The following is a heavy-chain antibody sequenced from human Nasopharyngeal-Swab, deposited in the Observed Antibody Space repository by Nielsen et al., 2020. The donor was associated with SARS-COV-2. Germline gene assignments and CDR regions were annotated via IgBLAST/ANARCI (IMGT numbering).Heavy chain of an antibody. V-gene: IGHV3-23*01. CDR1: GFTFSSYG. CDR3: AKDPSGSYWDDAFDI. J-gene: IGHJ3*02. CDR2: ISGSGGST. D-gene: IGHD1-26*01. Sequence: GESLKISCAASGFTFSSYGMHWVRQAPGKGLEWVSAISGSGGSTYYADSVKGRFTISRDNSKNTLYLQMNSLRAEDTAVYYCAKDPSGSYWDDAFDIWGQGTMVTVSS.